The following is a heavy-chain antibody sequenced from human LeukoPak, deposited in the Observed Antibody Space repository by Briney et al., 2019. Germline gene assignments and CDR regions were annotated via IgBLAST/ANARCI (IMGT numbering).Heavy chain of an antibody. J-gene: IGHJ3*02. V-gene: IGHV3-7*01. CDR3: ASLFLCYGCSSSSDSFNI. Sequence: GGSLRLSCAASGFTFTTYWMTWVRQAPGKGLEWVANIKQDGSDKYYVDSVKGRFTISRDNARKSLYLQMNSLRAEDTAVYYCASLFLCYGCSSSSDSFNIWGQGTMVTVSS. CDR2: IKQDGSDK. CDR1: GFTFTTYW. D-gene: IGHD6-6*01.